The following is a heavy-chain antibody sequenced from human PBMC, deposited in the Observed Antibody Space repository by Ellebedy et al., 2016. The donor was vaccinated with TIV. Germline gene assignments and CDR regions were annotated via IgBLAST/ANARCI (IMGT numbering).Heavy chain of an antibody. Sequence: GGSLRLSXAASGFTFSSYAMSWVRQAPGKGLEWVSAISGSGGSTYYADSVKGRFTISRDNSKNTLYLQMNSLRAEDTAVYYCAKDHPSSDILTGDYYGMDVWGQGTTVTVSS. CDR2: ISGSGGST. CDR3: AKDHPSSDILTGDYYGMDV. V-gene: IGHV3-23*01. CDR1: GFTFSSYA. D-gene: IGHD3-9*01. J-gene: IGHJ6*02.